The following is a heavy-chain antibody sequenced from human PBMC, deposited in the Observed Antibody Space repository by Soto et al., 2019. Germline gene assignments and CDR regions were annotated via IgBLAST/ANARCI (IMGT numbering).Heavy chain of an antibody. CDR2: ISSRSYTI. Sequence: EVQLVESGGGLVQPGGSLRLSCAASGFSFSTYSMNWVRQAPGKGLEWVSYISSRSYTIYYVESVKGRFTISRDKAKNSLYLQMNSLRDEDTAVYYCARGGSSSDNGMDVWGQVTTGTVSS. V-gene: IGHV3-48*02. D-gene: IGHD6-6*01. J-gene: IGHJ6*02. CDR3: ARGGSSSDNGMDV. CDR1: GFSFSTYS.